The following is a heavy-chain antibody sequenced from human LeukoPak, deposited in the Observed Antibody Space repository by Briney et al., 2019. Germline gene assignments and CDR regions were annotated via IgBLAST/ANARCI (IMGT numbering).Heavy chain of an antibody. Sequence: GGSLRLSCAASGFTFSDYYMSWIRQAPGKGLEWVSYISSSGSTIYYADSVKGRFTISRDNSKNTLSLQMNSLRAEDTTVYYCAKEGAVDDTSAFDYWGREPWSPSPQ. D-gene: IGHD3-22*01. J-gene: IGHJ4*02. CDR1: GFTFSDYY. CDR2: ISSSGSTI. CDR3: AKEGAVDDTSAFDY. V-gene: IGHV3-11*01.